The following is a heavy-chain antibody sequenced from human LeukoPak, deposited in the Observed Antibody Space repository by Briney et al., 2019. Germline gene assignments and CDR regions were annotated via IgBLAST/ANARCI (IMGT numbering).Heavy chain of an antibody. V-gene: IGHV1-18*01. D-gene: IGHD3-22*01. J-gene: IGHJ4*02. CDR2: ISAYNGNT. CDR3: ARDVGGTGYDSSGYY. CDR1: GYTFTSYG. Sequence: ASVKVSCKASGYTFTSYGISWVRQAPGQGLEWMGWISAYNGNTNYAQKLQGRVTMTTDTSTSTAYMELRSLRSDDTAVYYCARDVGGTGYDSSGYYWGQGTLVTVSS.